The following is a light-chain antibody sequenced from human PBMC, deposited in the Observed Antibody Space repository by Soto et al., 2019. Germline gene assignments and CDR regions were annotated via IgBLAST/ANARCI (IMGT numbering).Light chain of an antibody. V-gene: IGLV2-23*02. J-gene: IGLJ2*01. Sequence: QSALTQPASVSGSPGQSITISCTGTSSDVGSYNLVSWYQQHPGKAPKLMIYEVSKRPSGVSDRFSGSKSGNTASLTISGLEADDEADYYCCSCAGSSTYVVFGGGTKLTVL. CDR1: SSDVGSYNL. CDR2: EVS. CDR3: CSCAGSSTYVV.